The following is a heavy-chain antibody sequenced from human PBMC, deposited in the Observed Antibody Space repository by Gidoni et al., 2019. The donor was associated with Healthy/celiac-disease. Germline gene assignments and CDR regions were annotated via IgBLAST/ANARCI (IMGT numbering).Heavy chain of an antibody. J-gene: IGHJ6*02. CDR2: INHSGST. CDR3: ARDVVVKRYYYYYYGMDV. Sequence: QVQLQQWGAGLLKPSETLSLTCAVYGGSFSGYYWSWIRQPPGKGLEWIGEINHSGSTNYNPSLKSRVTISVDTSKNQFSLKLSSVTAADTAVYYCARDVVVKRYYYYYYGMDVWGQGTTVTVSS. D-gene: IGHD2-21*01. CDR1: GGSFSGYY. V-gene: IGHV4-34*01.